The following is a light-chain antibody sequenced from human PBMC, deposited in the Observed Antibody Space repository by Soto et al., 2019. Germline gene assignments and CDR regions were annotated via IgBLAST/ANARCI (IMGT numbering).Light chain of an antibody. V-gene: IGLV2-8*01. CDR2: EVN. CDR1: SSDVGAYIY. Sequence: QSALTQPPSAAGSPGQAVTISCPGNSSDVGAYIYVSWYQQHPGTAPKLIIYEVNKRPSGVPDRFSGSRSGNTASLTVSGLQPEDAADYYCISYAGNHNLVFGGGTKLTVL. CDR3: ISYAGNHNLV. J-gene: IGLJ2*01.